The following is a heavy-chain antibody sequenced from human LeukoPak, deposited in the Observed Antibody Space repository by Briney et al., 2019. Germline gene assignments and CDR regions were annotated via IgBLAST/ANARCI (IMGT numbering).Heavy chain of an antibody. V-gene: IGHV3-74*01. Sequence: PGESLRLSCAASGFTFSSYWMHWVRRAPGEGLVWVSRINSDGRSTIYADSVKGRFTISRDNARNTLYLQMNSLRAEDTAVYYCARANGDLWVDYWGQGTLVTVSS. J-gene: IGHJ4*02. CDR2: INSDGRST. CDR1: GFTFSSYW. CDR3: ARANGDLWVDY. D-gene: IGHD4-17*01.